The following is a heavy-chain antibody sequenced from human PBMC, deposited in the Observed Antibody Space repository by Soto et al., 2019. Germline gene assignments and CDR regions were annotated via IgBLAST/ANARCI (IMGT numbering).Heavy chain of an antibody. CDR1: GYTFTSYA. CDR2: INAGNSNT. D-gene: IGHD2-15*01. J-gene: IGHJ4*02. V-gene: IGHV1-3*01. Sequence: ASVKVSCKTSGYTFTSYAIHWVRQAPGQRLEWIGRINAGNSNTKYSQKIQGRVTITRDTSASTAYMELSSLRSEDTAVYYCARDLGGWPDYWGQGTLVTSPQ. CDR3: ARDLGGWPDY.